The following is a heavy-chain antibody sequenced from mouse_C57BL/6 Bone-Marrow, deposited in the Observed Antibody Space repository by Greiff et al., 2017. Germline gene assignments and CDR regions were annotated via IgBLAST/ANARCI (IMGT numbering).Heavy chain of an antibody. CDR2: IDPETGGT. V-gene: IGHV1-15*01. J-gene: IGHJ2*01. CDR3: TRAIYYGSSLDY. D-gene: IGHD1-1*01. CDR1: GYTFTDYE. Sequence: VQLQESGAELVRPGASVTLSCKASGYTFTDYEMHWVKQTPVHCLEWIGAIDPETGGTAYNQKFKGKAILTADKSSSTAYMELRSLTSEDSAVYYCTRAIYYGSSLDYWGQSTTLTVSS.